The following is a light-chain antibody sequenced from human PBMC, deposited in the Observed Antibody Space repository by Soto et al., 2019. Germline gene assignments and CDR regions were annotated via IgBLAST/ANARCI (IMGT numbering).Light chain of an antibody. Sequence: QSALTQPASVSGSPGQSITISCTGTTNDVGGYNYVSWYQQHPGKAPKLIIYEDISRASGVSNRFSGSKSGNTASLTISGLQAEDEADYSCSSFTTSSLYVFGTGTKVTVL. J-gene: IGLJ1*01. CDR3: SSFTTSSLYV. V-gene: IGLV2-14*01. CDR2: EDI. CDR1: TNDVGGYNY.